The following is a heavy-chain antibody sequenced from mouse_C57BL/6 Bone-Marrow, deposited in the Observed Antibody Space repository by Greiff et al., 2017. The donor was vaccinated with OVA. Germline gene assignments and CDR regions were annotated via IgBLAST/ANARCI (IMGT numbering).Heavy chain of an antibody. Sequence: QVQLQQPGAELVRPGTSVKLSCKASGYTFTSYWMHWVKQRPGQGLEWIGVIDPSDSYTNYNQKFKGKATLTVDTSSSTAYMPRSSLTSEDSAVYYCARWGNYAMDYGGRGTSVTVTA. CDR3: ARWGNYAMDY. J-gene: IGHJ4*01. V-gene: IGHV1-59*01. CDR2: IDPSDSYT. CDR1: GYTFTSYW.